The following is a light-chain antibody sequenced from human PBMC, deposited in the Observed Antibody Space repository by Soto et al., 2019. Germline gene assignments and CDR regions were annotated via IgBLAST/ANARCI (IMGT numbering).Light chain of an antibody. CDR3: AAWDDSLTGYV. V-gene: IGLV1-44*01. CDR2: SNY. Sequence: QSVLTQPPSASGTPGQRVTISCSGSSSNIGRNTVNWYQQFPGMAPKLLIYSNYQRPSGVPDRFSGSKSGTSASLAISGLQSEDEADYYCAAWDDSLTGYVFGTGTKVTVL. J-gene: IGLJ1*01. CDR1: SSNIGRNT.